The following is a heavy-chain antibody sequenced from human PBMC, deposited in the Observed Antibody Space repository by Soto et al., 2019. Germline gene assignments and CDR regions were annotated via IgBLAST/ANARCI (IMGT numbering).Heavy chain of an antibody. J-gene: IGHJ6*02. CDR2: TNHSGST. CDR1: GWSFSGYY. CDR3: ARGVTLWFGELLLARDYYYGMDV. V-gene: IGHV4-34*01. Sequence: PXETLFLTCTVYGWSFSGYYWSWIRQPPGKGLEWIGETNHSGSTNYNPSLKSRVTISVDTSKNQFSLKLSSVTAADTAVYYCARGVTLWFGELLLARDYYYGMDVWGQGTTVTVSS. D-gene: IGHD3-10*01.